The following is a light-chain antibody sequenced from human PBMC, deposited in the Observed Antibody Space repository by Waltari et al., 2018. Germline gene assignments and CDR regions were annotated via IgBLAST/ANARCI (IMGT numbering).Light chain of an antibody. CDR3: CSFAGSYTWV. V-gene: IGLV2-11*01. CDR1: SSALGTYKY. Sequence: QSALTQPRSVSGSPGQSVTISCPGTSSALGTYKYVPWYQQHPGKAPKLIIHDVTKRPSGVPDRFSGSKSGNTASLTISGLQAEDEAEYFCCSFAGSYTWVFGGGTELTVL. CDR2: DVT. J-gene: IGLJ3*02.